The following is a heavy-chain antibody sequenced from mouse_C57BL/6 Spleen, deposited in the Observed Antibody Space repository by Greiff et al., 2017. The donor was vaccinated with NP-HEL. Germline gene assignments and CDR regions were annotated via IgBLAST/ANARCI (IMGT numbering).Heavy chain of an antibody. Sequence: EVQLQQSGPELVKPGASVKISCKASGYTFTDYYMNWVKQSHGKSLEWIGDINPNNGGTSYNQKFKGKATLTVDKSSSTAYMELRSLTSEDSAVYYCARYYDYDGFCDYWGQGTTLTVSS. CDR3: ARYYDYDGFCDY. CDR1: GYTFTDYY. V-gene: IGHV1-26*01. J-gene: IGHJ2*01. D-gene: IGHD2-4*01. CDR2: INPNNGGT.